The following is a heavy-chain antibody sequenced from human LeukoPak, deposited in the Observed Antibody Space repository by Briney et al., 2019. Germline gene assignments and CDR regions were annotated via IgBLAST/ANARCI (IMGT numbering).Heavy chain of an antibody. J-gene: IGHJ4*02. V-gene: IGHV4-38-2*02. D-gene: IGHD6-19*01. CDR3: ARDPLAVAGSPVDY. CDR1: GYSISSGYY. Sequence: SETLSLTCTVSGYSISSGYYWGWIRQPPGKGLEWIGSIYHSGSTYYNPSLKSRVTISVDTSKNQFSLKLSSVTAADTAVYYCARDPLAVAGSPVDYWGQGTLVTVSS. CDR2: IYHSGST.